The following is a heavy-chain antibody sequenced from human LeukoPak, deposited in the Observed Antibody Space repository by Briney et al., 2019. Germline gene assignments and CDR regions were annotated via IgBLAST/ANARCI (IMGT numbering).Heavy chain of an antibody. D-gene: IGHD6-19*01. J-gene: IGHJ3*02. CDR1: GYTFTGYY. V-gene: IGHV1-2*02. CDR3: ARDKSGDSSGWSFAFDI. Sequence: GASVKVSCKASGYTFTGYYMHWVRQAPGQGLEWMGWINPNSGGTNYAQKFQGRVTMTRDTSISTAYMELSRLRSDDTAVYYCARDKSGDSSGWSFAFDIWGQGTMVTVSS. CDR2: INPNSGGT.